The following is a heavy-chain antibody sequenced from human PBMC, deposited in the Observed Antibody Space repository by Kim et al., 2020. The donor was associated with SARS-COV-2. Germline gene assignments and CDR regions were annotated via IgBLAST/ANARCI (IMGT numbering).Heavy chain of an antibody. CDR2: MYSSGST. D-gene: IGHD4-17*01. CDR1: GASISSYH. CDR3: ARDHRAAYGDWGFDP. V-gene: IGHV4-4*07. J-gene: IGHJ5*01. Sequence: SETLSLTCAVSGASISSYHWSWIRQPAGKGLEWIGRMYSSGSTMYNPSLRSRVTMSLDTSRNQFSLKLSPVTAADTAVYYCARDHRAAYGDWGFDPCGQG.